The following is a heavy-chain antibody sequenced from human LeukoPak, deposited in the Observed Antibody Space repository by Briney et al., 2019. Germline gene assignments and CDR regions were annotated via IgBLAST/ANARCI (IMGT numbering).Heavy chain of an antibody. J-gene: IGHJ4*02. Sequence: ASVKVSCKASGYAFTSYDINWVRQATGQGLEWMGWMNPNSGNTGYAQKFQGRVTMTRNTSISTAYMELSSLRSEDTAVYYCARLLVYYDSSGYYYYFDYWGQGTLVTVSS. CDR3: ARLLVYYDSSGYYYYFDY. CDR2: MNPNSGNT. CDR1: GYAFTSYD. D-gene: IGHD3-22*01. V-gene: IGHV1-8*01.